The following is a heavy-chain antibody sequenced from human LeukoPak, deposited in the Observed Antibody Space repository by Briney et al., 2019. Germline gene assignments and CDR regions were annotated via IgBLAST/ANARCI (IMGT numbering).Heavy chain of an antibody. CDR1: GSTLSSSW. J-gene: IGHJ6*02. CDR2: ISSGGGSR. CDR3: ARDSGTRGPYYYGLDV. D-gene: IGHD1-7*01. V-gene: IGHV3-74*01. Sequence: GGSLRLSCAASGSTLSSSWMHWVRHVPGRGLVWVSRISSGGGSRDYADSVKGRFTISRDNAKTTLYLQMNSLRPEDTAVYYCARDSGTRGPYYYGLDVWGQGTTVTVSS.